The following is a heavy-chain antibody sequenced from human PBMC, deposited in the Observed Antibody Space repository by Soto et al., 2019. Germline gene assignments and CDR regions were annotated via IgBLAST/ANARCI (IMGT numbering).Heavy chain of an antibody. V-gene: IGHV3-48*02. Sequence: ESVGGLVHPGGSLRLSCAASGFTFSDYSMNWVRQAPGKGLEWVSYITSDGGVTYYADSVKDRFSVSRDNDKKSLFLQMNSLRDEDTAVYYCARLPKGSTVTSWGQGTLVTVSS. CDR1: GFTFSDYS. J-gene: IGHJ4*02. CDR2: ITSDGGVT. D-gene: IGHD4-17*01. CDR3: ARLPKGSTVTS.